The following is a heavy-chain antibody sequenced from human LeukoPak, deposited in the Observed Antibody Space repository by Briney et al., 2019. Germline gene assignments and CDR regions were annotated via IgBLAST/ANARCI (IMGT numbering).Heavy chain of an antibody. D-gene: IGHD3-10*01. V-gene: IGHV3-30-3*01. CDR1: GFTFSSYA. Sequence: GRSLRLSCAASGFTFSSYAMHWVRQAPGKGLEWVAVISYDGSNKYYADSVKGRFTISRDNSKNTLYLQMNSLRAEDTAVYYCASSRILWFGELDYWGQGTLVTVSS. J-gene: IGHJ4*02. CDR3: ASSRILWFGELDY. CDR2: ISYDGSNK.